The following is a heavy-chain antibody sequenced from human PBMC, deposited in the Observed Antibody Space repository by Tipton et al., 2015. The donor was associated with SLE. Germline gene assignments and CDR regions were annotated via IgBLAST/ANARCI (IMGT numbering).Heavy chain of an antibody. D-gene: IGHD3-22*01. Sequence: TLSLTCAVSGGSISSGSGNWWIWVRQPPGKGLEWIGEIFHTGSTSYNASLKSRVTISVDKSKNQFSLNLNSVTAADTAVYYCARHYDSLTPFDYWGQGTLVTVSS. CDR1: GGSISSGSGNW. J-gene: IGHJ4*02. V-gene: IGHV4-4*02. CDR2: IFHTGST. CDR3: ARHYDSLTPFDY.